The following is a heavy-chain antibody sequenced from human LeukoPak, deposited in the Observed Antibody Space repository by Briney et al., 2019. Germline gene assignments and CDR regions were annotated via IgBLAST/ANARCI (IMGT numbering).Heavy chain of an antibody. J-gene: IGHJ2*01. CDR3: ARGVMEDDYGDYIWPRWYFDL. CDR1: GFTVSSNY. Sequence: PGGSLRLSCAASGFTVSSNYMSWVRQAPGKGLEWVSVIYSGGSTYYADSVKGRFTISRDNSKNTLYLQMNSLRAEDTAVYYCARGVMEDDYGDYIWPRWYFDLWGRSTLVTVSS. CDR2: IYSGGST. D-gene: IGHD4-17*01. V-gene: IGHV3-66*02.